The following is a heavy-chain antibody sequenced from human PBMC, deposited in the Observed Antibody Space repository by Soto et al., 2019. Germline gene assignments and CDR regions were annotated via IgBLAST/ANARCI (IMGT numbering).Heavy chain of an antibody. CDR1: GFMFSGYG. CDR2: ISHDGSEK. J-gene: IGHJ5*02. V-gene: IGHV3-30*18. Sequence: QVQLVESGGGVVQPGDSLRLSCAASGFMFSGYGMHWIRQAPGKGLEWVAVISHDGSEKYYGDSVKGRCTVSRDNSNNTLFLQIDSLRAEETAVYYCAKLVGGVKAIGAPGDWLDPWGQGTLGTVAS. CDR3: AKLVGGVKAIGAPGDWLDP. D-gene: IGHD3-3*01.